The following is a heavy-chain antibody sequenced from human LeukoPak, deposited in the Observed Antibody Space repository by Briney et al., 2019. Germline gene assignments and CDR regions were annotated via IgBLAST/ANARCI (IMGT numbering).Heavy chain of an antibody. CDR1: GYTFTSNY. D-gene: IGHD6-13*01. CDR2: IYPRDGST. CDR3: AREGGSSSWYYFDY. Sequence: ASVTVSCKASGYTFTSNYIHWVRQAPGQGLEWMGMIYPRDGSTSYAQKFQGRVTITRDTSASTAYMELSSLRSEDTAVYYCAREGGSSSWYYFDYWGQGTLVTVSS. V-gene: IGHV1-46*01. J-gene: IGHJ4*02.